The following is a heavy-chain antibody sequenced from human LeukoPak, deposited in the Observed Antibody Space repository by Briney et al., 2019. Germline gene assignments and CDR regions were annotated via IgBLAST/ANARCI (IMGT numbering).Heavy chain of an antibody. Sequence: GGSLRLSCAASGFTFSSYEMTWVRQAPGKGLEWVSYISSSGSTIYYADSVKGRFTISRDNSKNTLYLQMNSLRAEDTAVYYCAKDPLPAVAGTLDYWGQGTLVTVSS. J-gene: IGHJ4*02. D-gene: IGHD6-19*01. CDR1: GFTFSSYE. V-gene: IGHV3-48*03. CDR3: AKDPLPAVAGTLDY. CDR2: ISSSGSTI.